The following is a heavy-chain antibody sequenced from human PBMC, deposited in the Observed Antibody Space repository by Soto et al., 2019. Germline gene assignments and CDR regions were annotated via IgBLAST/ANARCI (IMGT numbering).Heavy chain of an antibody. CDR2: IYRSGDE. D-gene: IGHD6-6*01. J-gene: IGHJ3*01. V-gene: IGHV2-5*01. CDR3: ARGLAALPVFAFDV. Sequence: SGPTLVNPTQTLTLTCSFSGFSLSTSGVGVGWVRQPPGKALEWLALIYRSGDEHYRPSLKSRLTITKATSKNQVVLIMTNMDPVDTATYYCARGLAALPVFAFDVWGQGTTVTVSS. CDR1: GFSLSTSGVG.